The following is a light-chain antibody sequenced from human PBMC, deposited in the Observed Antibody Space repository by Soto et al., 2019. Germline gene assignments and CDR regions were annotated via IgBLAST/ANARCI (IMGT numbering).Light chain of an antibody. CDR3: QQRSNWPLT. Sequence: EVVLTQSPDTVSLSPRERPSLSCRPSQSVSSSYLAWYQQKPGQAPRLLIYDASNRATGIPARFSGSGSGTDFTLTISSLEPEDFAVYYCQQRSNWPLTFGGGTKV. CDR2: DAS. J-gene: IGKJ4*01. CDR1: QSVSSSY. V-gene: IGKV3D-20*02.